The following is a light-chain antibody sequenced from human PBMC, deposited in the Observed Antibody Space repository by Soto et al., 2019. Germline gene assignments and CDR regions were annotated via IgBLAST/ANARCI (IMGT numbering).Light chain of an antibody. CDR2: GAS. Sequence: EIVMTQSPATLSVSPGERATLSCRASQSVSSNLAWYQHKPGQAPRLIIFGASTRATGIPARFSGSGSGTEFILTISSLQSEDFAVYYCQQYSYYVTFGQGTRLEIK. V-gene: IGKV3-15*01. J-gene: IGKJ5*01. CDR3: QQYSYYVT. CDR1: QSVSSN.